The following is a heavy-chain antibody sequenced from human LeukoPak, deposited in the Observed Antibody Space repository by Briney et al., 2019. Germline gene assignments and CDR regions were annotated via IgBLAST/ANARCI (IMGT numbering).Heavy chain of an antibody. CDR1: GDSISSSNSY. CDR3: AREGYGGKLVY. J-gene: IGHJ4*02. V-gene: IGHV4-39*01. Sequence: PPETLFLTWTVAGDSISSSNSYRGRIRQPPGKGLEWIGSIYYSGRTYYNPSLKSRVTISVDTSKNQFSLKLSSVTAADTAVYYCAREGYGGKLVYWGQGTLVTVSS. CDR2: IYYSGRT. D-gene: IGHD4-23*01.